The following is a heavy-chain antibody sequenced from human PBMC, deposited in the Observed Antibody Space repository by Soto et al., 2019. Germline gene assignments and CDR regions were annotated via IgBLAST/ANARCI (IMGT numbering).Heavy chain of an antibody. J-gene: IGHJ4*02. CDR1: GLTFSGSN. D-gene: IGHD4-17*01. CDR2: IKSKADSYAT. Sequence: EVQLVESGGGLVQPGGSLKLSCATSGLTFSGSNMHWVRQASGKGLEWVGRIKSKADSYATAYAASVKGRFIVSRDDSQNTGYLQMNSLKTEDTAVYYCTRWGGDPPTLDYWGQGTLVTVSS. CDR3: TRWGGDPPTLDY. V-gene: IGHV3-73*02.